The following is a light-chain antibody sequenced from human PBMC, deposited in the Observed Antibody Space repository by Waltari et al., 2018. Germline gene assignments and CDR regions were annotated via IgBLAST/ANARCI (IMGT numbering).Light chain of an antibody. J-gene: IGKJ2*01. CDR2: DAS. CDR3: QQRGNWPNT. CDR1: QSVSSY. V-gene: IGKV3-11*01. Sequence: EVVLTQSPATLSLSPGERATLSCRASQSVSSYLAWYQQKPGQTPRLLIYDASNRATGIPARFSGSGSGTDFTLTINSLEPEDFAVYYCQQRGNWPNTFGQGTKVEIK.